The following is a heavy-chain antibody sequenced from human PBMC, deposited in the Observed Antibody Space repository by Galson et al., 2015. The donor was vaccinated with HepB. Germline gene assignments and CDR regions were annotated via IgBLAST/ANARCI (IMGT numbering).Heavy chain of an antibody. CDR1: GFTFGDYA. Sequence: SLRLSCAASGFTFGDYAMSWFRQAPGKGLEWVGFIRSKAYGGTTEYAASVKGRFTISRDDSKSIAYLQMNSLKTEDTAVYYCTRDEDTAMVRGYYYYYGMDVWGQGTTVTVSS. J-gene: IGHJ6*02. CDR3: TRDEDTAMVRGYYYYYGMDV. D-gene: IGHD5-18*01. CDR2: IRSKAYGGTT. V-gene: IGHV3-49*03.